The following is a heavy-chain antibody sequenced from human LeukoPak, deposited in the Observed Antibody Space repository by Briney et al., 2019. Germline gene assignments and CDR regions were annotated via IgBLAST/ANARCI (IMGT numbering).Heavy chain of an antibody. V-gene: IGHV3-23*01. D-gene: IGHD5-24*01. J-gene: IGHJ4*02. CDR2: IGVSGGST. CDR1: GFTLSSYA. Sequence: EGSLRLSSAASGFTLSSYAMSWVRQAPGKGLEWVSSIGVSGGSTYYADSVKGRFTISRDNSKNTLYLQMNSLRAEDTAVYYCAKVMAGGFDYWGQGTLVTVSS. CDR3: AKVMAGGFDY.